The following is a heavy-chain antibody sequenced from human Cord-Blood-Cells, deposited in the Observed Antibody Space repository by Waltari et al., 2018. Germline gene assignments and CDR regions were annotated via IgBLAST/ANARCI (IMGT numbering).Heavy chain of an antibody. Sequence: EVQLVESGGGLVQPGRSLRLSCAASGFTFDDYAMHWVRQAPGKGLEWVSGISWKSGSIGYADSVKGRFTISRDDAKNALYLQMNSRRAEDTALYYCAKWGGGSGSFDYWGQGTLVTVSS. CDR3: AKWGGGSGSFDY. CDR1: GFTFDDYA. V-gene: IGHV3-9*01. CDR2: ISWKSGSI. J-gene: IGHJ4*02. D-gene: IGHD3-10*01.